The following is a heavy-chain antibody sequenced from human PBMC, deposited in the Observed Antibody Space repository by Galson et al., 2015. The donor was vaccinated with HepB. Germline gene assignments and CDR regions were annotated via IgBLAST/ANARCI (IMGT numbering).Heavy chain of an antibody. J-gene: IGHJ4*02. D-gene: IGHD6-13*01. Sequence: SLRLSCAASGFTFSGSAMHWVRQASGKGPEWVGRIRRKGNDYATSYVESLKGRFTISRDDSRNMAYLHMKSLKTEDTAVYYCTRIGDFSGYSSKWGQGTLVTVSS. V-gene: IGHV3-73*01. CDR3: TRIGDFSGYSSK. CDR2: IRRKGNDYAT. CDR1: GFTFSGSA.